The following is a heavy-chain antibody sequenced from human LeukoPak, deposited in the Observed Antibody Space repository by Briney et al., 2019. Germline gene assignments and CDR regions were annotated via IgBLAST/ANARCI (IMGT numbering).Heavy chain of an antibody. Sequence: GASVKVSCKASGGTFSSYAISWVRQAPGQGLEWMGGIIPIFGTANYAQKFQGRVTITADESTSTAYMELSSLRSEDTAVYYCARADVDTAMVLDYWGQGTLVTVSS. CDR2: IIPIFGTA. CDR1: GGTFSSYA. J-gene: IGHJ4*02. CDR3: ARADVDTAMVLDY. D-gene: IGHD5-18*01. V-gene: IGHV1-69*13.